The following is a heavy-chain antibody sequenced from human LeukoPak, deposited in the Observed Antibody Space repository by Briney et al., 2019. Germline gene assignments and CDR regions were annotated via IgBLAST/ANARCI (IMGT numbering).Heavy chain of an antibody. J-gene: IGHJ4*02. CDR1: GGTFSSYA. CDR2: IIPIIGTA. D-gene: IGHD3-3*01. Sequence: ASVKVSCKASGGTFSSYAISWVRQAPGQGLEWMGGIIPIIGTANYAQKFQGRVTITADESTSTAYMELSSLRSEDTAVYYCARGPIFGVVHYFDYWGQGTLVTVSS. CDR3: ARGPIFGVVHYFDY. V-gene: IGHV1-69*01.